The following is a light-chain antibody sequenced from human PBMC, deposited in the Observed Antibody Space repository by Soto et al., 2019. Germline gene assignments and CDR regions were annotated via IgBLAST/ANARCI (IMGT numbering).Light chain of an antibody. CDR2: EVV. J-gene: IGLJ1*01. CDR1: KSDIGVYDF. Sequence: QSALTQPLAASGSPGQSVTISCTGTKSDIGVYDFVSWYQHHPGKAPRLIIYEVVQRPSGVPDRFSGSKSGNTASLTVSGLQAADEADYFCKSYAGSNTYGFGSGTKVTVL. V-gene: IGLV2-8*01. CDR3: KSYAGSNTYG.